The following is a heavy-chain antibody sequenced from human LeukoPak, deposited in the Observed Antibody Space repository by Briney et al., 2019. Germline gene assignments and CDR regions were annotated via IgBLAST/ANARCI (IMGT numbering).Heavy chain of an antibody. D-gene: IGHD6-13*01. CDR1: GFTFSSYG. CDR2: ISYDGSNK. V-gene: IGHV3-30*03. CDR3: GREGGEAVGTRNAFDI. Sequence: GGSLRLSCAASGFTFSSYGMHWVRQAPGKGLEGVAVISYDGSNKYYADSVKGRFTISRDKSKNTLYLQMNSRRAEETAVYYCGREGGEAVGTRNAFDIWGQGTMVTVSS. J-gene: IGHJ3*02.